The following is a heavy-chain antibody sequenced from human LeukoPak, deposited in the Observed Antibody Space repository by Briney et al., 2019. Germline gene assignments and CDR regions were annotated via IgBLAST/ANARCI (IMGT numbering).Heavy chain of an antibody. CDR3: AKEDYDSSGYYEGY. J-gene: IGHJ4*02. D-gene: IGHD3-22*01. CDR2: ISYAGSEK. V-gene: IGHV3-30*18. Sequence: GGSLRLSCAASGLTVSSNYMSWVRQTPGKGLEWVAVISYAGSEKHYGDSVKGRFTISRDNSKNTVYLQMNSLRVEDTAVYYCAKEDYDSSGYYEGYWGQGTLVTVSS. CDR1: GLTVSSNY.